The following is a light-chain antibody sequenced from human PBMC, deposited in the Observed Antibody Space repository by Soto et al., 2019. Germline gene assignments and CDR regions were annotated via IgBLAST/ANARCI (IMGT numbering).Light chain of an antibody. Sequence: ETVLTHPAFAFSGNTQQRPTLLCRASQSVGSYLAWYQQKPGQAPRLLIYGASRRASGVPARFSGSGSGTDFTLTISNLEPEDFAVYYCQQHTNWPPITFGQGTRLEIK. V-gene: IGKV3-11*01. J-gene: IGKJ5*01. CDR3: QQHTNWPPIT. CDR1: QSVGSY. CDR2: GAS.